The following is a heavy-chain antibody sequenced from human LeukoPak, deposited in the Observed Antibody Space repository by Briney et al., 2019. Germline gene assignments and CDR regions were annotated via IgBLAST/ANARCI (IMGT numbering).Heavy chain of an antibody. CDR2: INPNSGGT. Sequence: ASVKVSCKASGYTFTGYYMHWVRQAPGQGLEWMGWINPNSGGTNYAQKFQGRVTMTRDTSISTAYMELSRLRSDDTAVYYCARLYSSGWYAIGAFDIWGQGTMVTVSS. V-gene: IGHV1-2*02. CDR1: GYTFTGYY. D-gene: IGHD6-19*01. J-gene: IGHJ3*02. CDR3: ARLYSSGWYAIGAFDI.